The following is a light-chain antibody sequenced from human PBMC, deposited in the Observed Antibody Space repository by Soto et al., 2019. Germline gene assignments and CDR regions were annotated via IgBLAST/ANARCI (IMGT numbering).Light chain of an antibody. CDR1: SSDVGGYNY. Sequence: QSALTQPASVSGSPGQSITISCTGTSSDVGGYNYVSWYQQHPGKAPKLMIYEVSNRPSGFSNRFSGSKSGNTPSLTSSGLQAEDEADYSCSSYTTRSTHWVFGGGTKLPVL. V-gene: IGLV2-14*01. CDR2: EVS. CDR3: SSYTTRSTHWV. J-gene: IGLJ3*02.